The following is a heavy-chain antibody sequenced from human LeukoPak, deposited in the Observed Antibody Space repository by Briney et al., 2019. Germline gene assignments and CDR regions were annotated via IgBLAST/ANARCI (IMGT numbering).Heavy chain of an antibody. CDR2: IIPIFGTA. D-gene: IGHD4-17*01. CDR3: ACPNGDTDDFDI. J-gene: IGHJ3*02. V-gene: IGHV1-69*05. Sequence: SVKVSCKASGGTFSSYAISWVRQAPGQGLEWMRRIIPIFGTANYAQKFQGRVTITTDESTSTAYMELSSLRSEDTAVYYCACPNGDTDDFDIWGQGTMVTVSS. CDR1: GGTFSSYA.